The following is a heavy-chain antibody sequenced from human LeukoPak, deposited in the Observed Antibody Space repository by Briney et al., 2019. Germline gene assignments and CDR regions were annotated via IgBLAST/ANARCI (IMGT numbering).Heavy chain of an antibody. Sequence: GGSLRLSCAASGFTFSRYWMTWIRQAPGKGLEWVANINQDGGEKYYVDSVKGRFTISRDNAKNSLFLQVNSLRAEDTAVYYCAELDSSSPRNWGQGTLVTVSS. CDR1: GFTFSRYW. J-gene: IGHJ4*02. V-gene: IGHV3-7*02. CDR3: AELDSSSPRN. D-gene: IGHD6-13*01. CDR2: INQDGGEK.